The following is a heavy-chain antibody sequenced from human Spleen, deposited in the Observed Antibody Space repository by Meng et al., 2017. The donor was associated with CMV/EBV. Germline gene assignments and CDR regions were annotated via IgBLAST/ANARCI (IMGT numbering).Heavy chain of an antibody. CDR1: GFRFDDYG. Sequence: GESLKISCAASGFRFDDYGMSWIRQAPGKGLEWILYISPSGGTMYVVDSVKDRFIVSRDNAKNSLYLQMNNLRAEDTAVYYCARTSRNPNNWFDPWGPGTLVTVSS. CDR3: ARTSRNPNNWFDP. D-gene: IGHD2/OR15-2a*01. CDR2: ISPSGGTM. J-gene: IGHJ5*02. V-gene: IGHV3-11*01.